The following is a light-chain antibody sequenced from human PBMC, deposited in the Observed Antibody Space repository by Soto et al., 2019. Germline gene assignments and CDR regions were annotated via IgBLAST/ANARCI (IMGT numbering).Light chain of an antibody. CDR2: DVT. J-gene: IGLJ3*02. Sequence: QSALTQPRSVSGSPGQSVTFSCTGTSSDVGGYNYVSWYQQYSGKAPRLIIYDVTKRPSGVPDRFSGSKSGDTASLTISGLQSEDEGDYYCGAYGGSYTRTWLFGGGPKVTVL. CDR1: SSDVGGYNY. CDR3: GAYGGSYTRTWL. V-gene: IGLV2-11*01.